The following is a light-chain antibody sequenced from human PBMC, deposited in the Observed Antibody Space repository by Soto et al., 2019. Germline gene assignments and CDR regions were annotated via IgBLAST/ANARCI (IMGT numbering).Light chain of an antibody. Sequence: DIQMTQSPSSLSASVGDRVTITCRASQSISSYLNWYQQKPGKAPKLLIYAASSLQSGVPSRFSGSGSGTDFTLTISSLQPEDFATYYCQQSYSTPRYTFGQGIKLEIK. V-gene: IGKV1-39*01. CDR2: AAS. CDR1: QSISSY. J-gene: IGKJ2*01. CDR3: QQSYSTPRYT.